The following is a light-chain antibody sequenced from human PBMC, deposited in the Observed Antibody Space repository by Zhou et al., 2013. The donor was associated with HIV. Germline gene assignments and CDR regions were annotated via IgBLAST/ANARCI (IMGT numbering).Light chain of an antibody. CDR1: QGIYNS. CDR2: DAS. V-gene: IGKV1-33*01. CDR3: QQYYSYPPT. Sequence: DIQMTQSPASLSASVGDRVTITCRASQGIYNSLAWYQQKPGKAPKLLIYDASNLETGVPSRFSGSGSGTDFTLTVSCLQSEDFATYFCQQYYSYPPTFGQGTGVEVK. J-gene: IGKJ1*01.